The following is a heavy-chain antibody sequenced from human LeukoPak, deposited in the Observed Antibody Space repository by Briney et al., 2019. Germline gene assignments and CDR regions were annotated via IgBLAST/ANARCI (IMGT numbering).Heavy chain of an antibody. V-gene: IGHV5-10-1*01. CDR1: GYSFTSYW. Sequence: GESLKISCKGSGYSFTSYWMSWVRQMPGEGLEWMGRIDPSDSYNNYRPSFQGHVTISPDKSISTAYLQWSSLKASDTAMYYCARLRVRGVIGAFDMWGQGTMVTVSS. CDR2: IDPSDSYN. CDR3: ARLRVRGVIGAFDM. D-gene: IGHD3-10*01. J-gene: IGHJ3*02.